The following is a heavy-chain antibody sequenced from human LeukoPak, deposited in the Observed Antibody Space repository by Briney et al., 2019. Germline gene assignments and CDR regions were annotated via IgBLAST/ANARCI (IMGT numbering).Heavy chain of an antibody. CDR2: INANTGST. D-gene: IGHD6-13*01. CDR3: ARDAFQGSSWSNWFDS. V-gene: IGHV1-18*01. Sequence: GASVTVSFKASGYIFNTNGLSWVRQAPGQGLEWMGWINANTGSTNYAQIFQGRVHMTTDTSTATAYMELTSLRSDDTATYYCARDAFQGSSWSNWFDSWGQGTLVIVSS. J-gene: IGHJ5*01. CDR1: GYIFNTNG.